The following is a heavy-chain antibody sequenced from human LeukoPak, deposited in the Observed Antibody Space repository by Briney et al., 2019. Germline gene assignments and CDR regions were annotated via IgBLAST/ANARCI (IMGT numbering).Heavy chain of an antibody. CDR1: GFSFSYFW. CDR3: ARDEVGGYYFE. V-gene: IGHV3-7*01. J-gene: IGHJ4*02. Sequence: GGSLRLSCEASGFSFSYFWMSWVRQAPGKGLEWVANINEDGSQKYYVDSVKGRFTISRDSTKKLVFLQMNSLRVEDTAVYYCARDEVGGYYFEWGQGNLVNVSS. D-gene: IGHD3-3*01. CDR2: INEDGSQK.